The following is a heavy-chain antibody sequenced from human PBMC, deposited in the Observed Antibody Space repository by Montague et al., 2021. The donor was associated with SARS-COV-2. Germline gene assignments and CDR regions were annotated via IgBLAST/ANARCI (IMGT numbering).Heavy chain of an antibody. Sequence: SETLSLTCAVYGGSFSTYSWNWIRQPPGKGPEWIGEIHHGGSTNYNPSLKSRVTISDDTSKNQFSLKLTSVAAADTAVYYCARLGDGVVPSPILGVGPYYSYYYMDVWGKGTTVTVSS. CDR1: GGSFSTYS. V-gene: IGHV4-34*01. CDR2: IHHGGST. D-gene: IGHD3-10*01. J-gene: IGHJ6*03. CDR3: ARLGDGVVPSPILGVGPYYSYYYMDV.